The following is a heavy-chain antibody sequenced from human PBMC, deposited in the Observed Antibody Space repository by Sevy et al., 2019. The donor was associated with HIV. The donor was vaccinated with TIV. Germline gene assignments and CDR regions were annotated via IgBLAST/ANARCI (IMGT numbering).Heavy chain of an antibody. V-gene: IGHV4-59*01. CDR2: IYYSGST. CDR3: ASLLTSFDY. D-gene: IGHD2-21*01. CDR1: GGSISSYY. Sequence: SETLSLTYTVSGGSISSYYWSWIRQPPGKGLEWIGYIYYSGSTNYNPSLKSRVTISVDTSKNQFSLKLSSVTAADTAVYYCASLLTSFDYWGQGTLVTVSS. J-gene: IGHJ4*02.